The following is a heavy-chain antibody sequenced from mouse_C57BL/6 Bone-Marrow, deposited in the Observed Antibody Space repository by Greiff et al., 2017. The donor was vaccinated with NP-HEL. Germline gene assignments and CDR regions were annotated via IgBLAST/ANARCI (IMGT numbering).Heavy chain of an antibody. J-gene: IGHJ1*03. CDR3: AREGYSTWYFDV. CDR1: GYTFTSYW. D-gene: IGHD2-5*01. Sequence: QVQLQQPGAELVKPGASVKMSCKASGYTFTSYWITWVTQRPGQGLEWIGDFYPGSGSTKYNEKFKSKATLTVDTPSSPAYMQLISLTSEASAVYYCAREGYSTWYFDVWGTGTTVTVSS. CDR2: FYPGSGST. V-gene: IGHV1-55*01.